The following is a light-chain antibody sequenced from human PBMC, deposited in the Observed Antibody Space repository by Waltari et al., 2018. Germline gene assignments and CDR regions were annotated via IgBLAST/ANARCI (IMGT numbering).Light chain of an antibody. CDR3: QQRSNWPIT. J-gene: IGKJ5*01. V-gene: IGKV3-11*01. CDR2: DAS. CDR1: QSIRNY. Sequence: EIVLTQSPATLSLSPGERATLPCRASQSIRNYLAWYQQKPGQAPRLLIYDASNRATGIPARFSGSGSGTDFTLSISSLEPEDFAVYYCQQRSNWPITFGQGTRLEIK.